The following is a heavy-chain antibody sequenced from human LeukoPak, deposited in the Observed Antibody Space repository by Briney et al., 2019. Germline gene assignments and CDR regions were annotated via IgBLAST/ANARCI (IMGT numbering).Heavy chain of an antibody. CDR1: GFTFSSYA. D-gene: IGHD3-10*01. CDR2: ISGSGGST. Sequence: GGSLRLSCAASGFTFSSYAMSWVRQAPGKGLEWVSAISGSGGSTYYADSVKGRFTISRDNSKNTLYLQMNSLRAEDTAVYYCAKGSQKVRGVYYYGMDVWGQGTTVTVSS. V-gene: IGHV3-23*01. J-gene: IGHJ6*02. CDR3: AKGSQKVRGVYYYGMDV.